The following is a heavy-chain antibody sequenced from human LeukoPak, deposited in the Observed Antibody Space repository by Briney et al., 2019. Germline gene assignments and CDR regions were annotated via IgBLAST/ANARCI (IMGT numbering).Heavy chain of an antibody. CDR2: MNPNSGNT. J-gene: IGHJ4*02. V-gene: IGHV1-8*01. CDR1: GYTFTSYD. D-gene: IGHD3-10*02. CDR3: ARGVRFPDRTYYFDY. Sequence: SSVQVSCMGCGYTFTSYDSNWVRPATGQGVEWMGWMNPNSGNTGYLQKFQGRVTMTGNASISTAYMELSSLRSEDTAVYYCARGVRFPDRTYYFDYWGQGTLVTVSS.